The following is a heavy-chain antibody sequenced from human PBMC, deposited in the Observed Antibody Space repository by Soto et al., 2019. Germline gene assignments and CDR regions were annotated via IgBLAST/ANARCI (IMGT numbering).Heavy chain of an antibody. J-gene: IGHJ4*02. D-gene: IGHD3-16*02. CDR3: ASRGGYRSGITFGGVITSGVDY. CDR2: IYSGGST. V-gene: IGHV3-66*01. Sequence: GGSLRLSCAASGFTVSSNYMSWVRQAPGKGLEWVSVIYSGGSTYYADSVKGRSTISRDNSKNTLYLQMNSLRAEDTAVYYCASRGGYRSGITFGGVITSGVDYWGQGTLVTVSS. CDR1: GFTVSSNY.